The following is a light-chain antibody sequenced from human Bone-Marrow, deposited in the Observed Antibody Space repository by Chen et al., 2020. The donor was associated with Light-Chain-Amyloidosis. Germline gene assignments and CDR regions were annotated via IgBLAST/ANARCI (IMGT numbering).Light chain of an antibody. CDR2: EVT. V-gene: IGLV2-8*01. CDR3: CSSAGSNTWV. CDR1: SGDVGGYHS. Sequence: QSALTQPPSESGSPGQSVTISCTGTSGDVGGYHSVSWYQQYPGKAPKLILYEVTKRPSGVPDRFSGSKSGNTASLTVSGLQADDEADYYCCSSAGSNTWVFGGGTKVTVL. J-gene: IGLJ3*02.